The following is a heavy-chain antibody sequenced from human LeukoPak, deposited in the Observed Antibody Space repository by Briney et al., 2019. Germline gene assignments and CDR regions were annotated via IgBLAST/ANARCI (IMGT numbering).Heavy chain of an antibody. CDR2: ISGSGYTI. J-gene: IGHJ6*03. Sequence: GGSLRLSCAASGFTFSDYYISWIRQAPGKGLEWVSHISGSGYTITHGDSMKGRFTISRDNAKNSVLLQMNSLRTEDTAVYYCAEGPDFGYCSGGSCYYMDVWGKGTTVTVSS. V-gene: IGHV3-11*01. D-gene: IGHD2-15*01. CDR3: AEGPDFGYCSGGSCYYMDV. CDR1: GFTFSDYY.